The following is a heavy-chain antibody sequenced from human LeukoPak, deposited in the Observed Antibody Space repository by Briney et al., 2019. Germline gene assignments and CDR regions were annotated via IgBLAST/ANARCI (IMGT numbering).Heavy chain of an antibody. CDR2: IRYDGSNK. CDR3: AKEYSGSFEY. J-gene: IGHJ4*02. D-gene: IGHD1-26*01. CDR1: GFTFSAYG. Sequence: GGSLRLSCAVSGFTFSAYGMHWVRQAPGKGLEWVAFIRYDGSNKYYADSVKGRLTISRDNSKNTVYLQMNSLRPEDTAMYHCAKEYSGSFEYWGQGTLVIVSS. V-gene: IGHV3-30*02.